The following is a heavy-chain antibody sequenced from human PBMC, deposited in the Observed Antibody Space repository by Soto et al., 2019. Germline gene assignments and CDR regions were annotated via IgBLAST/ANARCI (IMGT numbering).Heavy chain of an antibody. D-gene: IGHD2-2*01. CDR2: ISYDGSNK. CDR3: AKVTGYCSSSSCSREYYYYGLDV. V-gene: IGHV3-30*18. Sequence: GGSLRLSCAASGFTFSSYGMHWVRQAPGKGLEWVAVISYDGSNKYYGDSVKGRFTISRDNPKNTLYLQMNSLRAEDTAVYYCAKVTGYCSSSSCSREYYYYGLDVWGQGTTVTVSS. CDR1: GFTFSSYG. J-gene: IGHJ6*02.